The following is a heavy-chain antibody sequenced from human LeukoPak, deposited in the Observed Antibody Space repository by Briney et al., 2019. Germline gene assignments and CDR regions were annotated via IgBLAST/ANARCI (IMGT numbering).Heavy chain of an antibody. CDR3: AKDLSLAFWSGSLDY. CDR2: IRYDGSNK. Sequence: PGGSLRLSCEASGLIFSSYWMSWVRQAPGKGLEWVAFIRYDGSNKYYADSVKGRFTISRDNSKNTLYLQMNSLRAEDTAVYYCAKDLSLAFWSGSLDYWGQGTLVTVSS. J-gene: IGHJ4*02. D-gene: IGHD3-3*01. V-gene: IGHV3-30*02. CDR1: GLIFSSYW.